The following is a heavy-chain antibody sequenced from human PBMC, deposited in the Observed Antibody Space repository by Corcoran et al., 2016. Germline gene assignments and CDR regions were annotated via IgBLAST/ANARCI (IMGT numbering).Heavy chain of an antibody. Sequence: QVQLVESGGGVVQPGRSLRLSCAASGFTFSSYGMNWVRQAPGKGLEWVADISYDGSNKYYVDSVKGRFTISRDNSKNTLYLQMNSLRAEEAAVYYCAKDQFGIAVAKGSFYYYSDGRAVWGQGTTVTVSS. CDR1: GFTFSSYG. V-gene: IGHV3-30*18. CDR2: ISYDGSNK. D-gene: IGHD6-13*01. CDR3: AKDQFGIAVAKGSFYYYSDGRAV. J-gene: IGHJ6*02.